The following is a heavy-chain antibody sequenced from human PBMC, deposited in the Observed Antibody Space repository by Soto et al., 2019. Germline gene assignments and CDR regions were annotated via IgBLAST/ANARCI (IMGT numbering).Heavy chain of an antibody. CDR2: IIPIFGTA. Sequence: SVKVSCKASGGTFSSYAISWVRQAPGQGLEWMGGIIPIFGTANYAQKFQGRVTITADESTSTAYMELSSLRSEDTAVYYCARFGDYHDSSGYYASYFDYWGQGTLVTVSS. CDR3: ARFGDYHDSSGYYASYFDY. D-gene: IGHD3-22*01. V-gene: IGHV1-69*13. J-gene: IGHJ4*02. CDR1: GGTFSSYA.